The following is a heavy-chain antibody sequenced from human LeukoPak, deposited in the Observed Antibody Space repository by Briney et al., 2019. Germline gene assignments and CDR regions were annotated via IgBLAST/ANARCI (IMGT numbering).Heavy chain of an antibody. CDR3: AKEGDSGSWYDLYDY. Sequence: PGGSLRLSCAASGFTFSSYAMSWVRQAPGKGLEWVSAISGSGDSTYYADSVKGRFTISRDNSKNTLYLQMNSLRAEDTAVYYCAKEGDSGSWYDLYDYWGQGTLVTVSS. D-gene: IGHD6-13*01. V-gene: IGHV3-23*01. CDR1: GFTFSSYA. J-gene: IGHJ4*02. CDR2: ISGSGDST.